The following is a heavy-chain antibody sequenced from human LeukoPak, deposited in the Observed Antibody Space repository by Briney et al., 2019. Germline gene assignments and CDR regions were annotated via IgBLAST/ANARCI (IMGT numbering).Heavy chain of an antibody. CDR3: ARAGTLLTFFCS. V-gene: IGHV4-61*02. J-gene: IGHJ5*02. CDR2: IYTTGNT. Sequence: SETLSLTCTESAGSISRDDYYWNWIRQPAGRGLEWIGRIYTTGNTMYNPSLESRVSMSIDTSKNQVSMKVKSVTAADTAVYYCARAGTLLTFFCSWGQGTLVTVSS. CDR1: AGSISRDDYY. D-gene: IGHD3-3*01.